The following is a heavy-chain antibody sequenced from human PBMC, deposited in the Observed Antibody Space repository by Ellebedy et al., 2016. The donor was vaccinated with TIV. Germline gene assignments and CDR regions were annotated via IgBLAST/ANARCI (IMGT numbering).Heavy chain of an antibody. D-gene: IGHD4-17*01. Sequence: PGGSLRLSCEASGIIVSDYFMNWVRQAPGKGLEWVSVLYPDAKTNYTDSVNGRFIVSRDSSKNTLYLQMNSLGAEDTAVYYCARDPGGGGDYGDNWFDPWGQGTLVTVSS. CDR2: LYPDAKT. V-gene: IGHV3-66*01. J-gene: IGHJ5*02. CDR1: GIIVSDYF. CDR3: ARDPGGGGDYGDNWFDP.